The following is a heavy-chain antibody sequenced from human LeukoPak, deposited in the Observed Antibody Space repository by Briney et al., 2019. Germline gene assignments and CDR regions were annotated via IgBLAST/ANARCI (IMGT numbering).Heavy chain of an antibody. D-gene: IGHD3-10*01. CDR2: INHSGST. V-gene: IGHV4-34*01. J-gene: IGHJ4*02. CDR1: GGSFSGYY. Sequence: KPSETLSLTCAVYGGSFSGYYWSWIRQPPGKGLEWIGEINHSGSTNYNPSLKSRVTISVDTSKNQFSLKLSSVTAADTAVYYCARVFSGSGRFAYWGQGTLVTVSS. CDR3: ARVFSGSGRFAY.